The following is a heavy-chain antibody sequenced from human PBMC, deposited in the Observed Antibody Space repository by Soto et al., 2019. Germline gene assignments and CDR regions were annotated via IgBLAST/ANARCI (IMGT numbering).Heavy chain of an antibody. V-gene: IGHV4-59*01. CDR1: GGSISSYY. J-gene: IGHJ4*02. D-gene: IGHD1-26*01. Sequence: SETLSLTCSVSGGSISSYYWSWIRQPPGKGLEWIGYIYYSGNTNYNPSLKSQVTISVDTSKNQFSLKLSSVTAADTAVYYCARGGSIGSYYFSCDYWGQGTLVTVSS. CDR2: IYYSGNT. CDR3: ARGGSIGSYYFSCDY.